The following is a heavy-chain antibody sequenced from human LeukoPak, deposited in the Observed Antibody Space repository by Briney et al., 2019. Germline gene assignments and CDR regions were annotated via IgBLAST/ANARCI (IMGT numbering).Heavy chain of an antibody. Sequence: PSETLLPTCRVPVDQISSQHGSWIRQPPGKGLEWIGYIYYSGSTNYNPSLKSRVTISVDTSKNQFSLNLRSVTAADTAVYYCARGGSGWHYFDYWGQGTLVTVSS. CDR2: IYYSGST. J-gene: IGHJ4*02. V-gene: IGHV4-59*11. CDR1: VDQISSQH. D-gene: IGHD6-19*01. CDR3: ARGGSGWHYFDY.